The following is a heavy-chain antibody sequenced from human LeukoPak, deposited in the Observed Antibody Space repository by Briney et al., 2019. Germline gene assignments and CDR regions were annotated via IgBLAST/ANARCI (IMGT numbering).Heavy chain of an antibody. J-gene: IGHJ4*02. D-gene: IGHD1-26*01. CDR2: INPGGGTT. V-gene: IGHV1-46*01. Sequence: ASVKVSCKASGYTFTSYYLHWVRQAPGQGFEWMGIINPGGGTTTYAQKFQGRVTMTRDTSTSTVYMELSSLRTEDTAVYYCARHDSAVGALFIWGQGTLVTVSS. CDR1: GYTFTSYY. CDR3: ARHDSAVGALFI.